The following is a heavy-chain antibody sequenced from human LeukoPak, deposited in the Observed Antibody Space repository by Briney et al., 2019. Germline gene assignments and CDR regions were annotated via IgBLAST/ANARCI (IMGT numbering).Heavy chain of an antibody. D-gene: IGHD2-8*01. CDR3: ARENGAFSPFGY. CDR1: GGSISSYY. J-gene: IGHJ4*02. CDR2: IYNSGST. V-gene: IGHV4-59*01. Sequence: PSETLSLTCTVSGGSISSYYWSWIRQPPGKGLEWIGYIYNSGSTSYNPSLKSRVTISVDTSKNQFSLKVRSVTAADTAVYFCARENGAFSPFGYWGQGILVTV.